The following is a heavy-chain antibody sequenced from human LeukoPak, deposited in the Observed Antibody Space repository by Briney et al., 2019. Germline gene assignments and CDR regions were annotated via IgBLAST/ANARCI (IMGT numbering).Heavy chain of an antibody. CDR2: INSYGSTT. CDR3: ARATRLPRAFDI. D-gene: IGHD5-12*01. Sequence: VSLINSYGSTTSYADSLKFRFTISRDNAKNKLYLQMNSLRAEDTAVYYCARATRLPRAFDIWGQGTVVTVSS. V-gene: IGHV3-74*01. J-gene: IGHJ3*02.